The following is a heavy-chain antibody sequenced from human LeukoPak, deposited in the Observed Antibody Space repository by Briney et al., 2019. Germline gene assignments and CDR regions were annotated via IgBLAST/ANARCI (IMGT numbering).Heavy chain of an antibody. D-gene: IGHD4-23*01. J-gene: IGHJ4*02. CDR1: GFTFSSYA. Sequence: AGGSLRLSCAASGFTFSSYAMSWVRQAPGKGLEWVSAISGSGGSTYYADSVKGRFTISRDNSKNTLYLQMNSPRAEDTAVYYCANIEAYGGNWSYWGQGTLVTVSS. CDR3: ANIEAYGGNWSY. V-gene: IGHV3-23*01. CDR2: ISGSGGST.